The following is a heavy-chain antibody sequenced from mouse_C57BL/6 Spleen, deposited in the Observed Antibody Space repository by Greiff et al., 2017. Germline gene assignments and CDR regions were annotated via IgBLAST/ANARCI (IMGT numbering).Heavy chain of an antibody. CDR2: IDPANGST. D-gene: IGHD2-2*01. V-gene: IGHV14-3*01. CDR3: SRSADGYGYFDY. J-gene: IGHJ2*01. CDR1: GFNIKNTY. Sequence: EVQLQQSVAELVRPGASVKLSCTASGFNIKNTYMNWVKQRPEQGLEWIGRIDPANGSTKYAPKFQGKATITADTSSNTAYLQLSSLTSEDSAIYYGSRSADGYGYFDYWGQGTILTVSA.